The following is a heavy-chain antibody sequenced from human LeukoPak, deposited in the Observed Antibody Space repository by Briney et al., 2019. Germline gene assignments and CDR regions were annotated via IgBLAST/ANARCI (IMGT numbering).Heavy chain of an antibody. CDR3: ARDESPHIVVVTAIPGAFDI. D-gene: IGHD2-21*02. CDR1: GYSISSGYY. Sequence: SETLSLTCTVSGYSISSGYYWGWIRQPPGKGLEWIGSIYHSGSTYYNPSLKSRVTISVDTSKNQFSLRLSSVTAADTAVYYCARDESPHIVVVTAIPGAFDIWGQGTMVTVSS. V-gene: IGHV4-38-2*02. J-gene: IGHJ3*02. CDR2: IYHSGST.